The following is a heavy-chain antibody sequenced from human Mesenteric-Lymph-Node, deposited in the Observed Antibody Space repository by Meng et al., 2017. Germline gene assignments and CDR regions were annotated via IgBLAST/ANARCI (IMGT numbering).Heavy chain of an antibody. D-gene: IGHD3-10*01. CDR3: ARDRSCAT. Sequence: GGSLRLSCAASGFTFSAFGMHWVRQAPGKGLEWVANIKQDGSEKNYVDSVKGRFTISRDNAKNSLYLQMNSLRAEDTAVYYCARDRSCATWGQGTLVTVSS. V-gene: IGHV3-7*01. CDR2: IKQDGSEK. CDR1: GFTFSAFG. J-gene: IGHJ4*02.